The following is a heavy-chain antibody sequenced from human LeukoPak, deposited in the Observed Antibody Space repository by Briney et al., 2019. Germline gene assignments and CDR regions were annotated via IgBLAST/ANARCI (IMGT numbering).Heavy chain of an antibody. V-gene: IGHV4-59*08. CDR1: GGSISSYY. CDR3: ARGTYYDFWSGYSHFDY. CDR2: IYYSGST. Sequence: SETLSLTCTVSGGSISSYYWSWIWQPPGKGLEWIGYIYYSGSTNYNPSLKSRVTISVDTSKNQFSLKLSSVTAADTAVYYCARGTYYDFWSGYSHFDYWGQGTLVTVSS. D-gene: IGHD3-3*01. J-gene: IGHJ4*02.